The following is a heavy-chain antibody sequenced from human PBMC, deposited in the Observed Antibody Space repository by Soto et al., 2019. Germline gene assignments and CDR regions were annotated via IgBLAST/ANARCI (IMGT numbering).Heavy chain of an antibody. D-gene: IGHD6-6*01. J-gene: IGHJ4*02. Sequence: QLQLQESGPGLVKPSETLSLTCTVSGGSISSSSYYWGWIRQPPGKGLEWIGSIYYSGSTYYNPSLKSRVTISVDTSKHQFSLKLSSVTAADTAVYYCARSSGASTGCDYWGQGTLVTVSS. V-gene: IGHV4-39*01. CDR2: IYYSGST. CDR3: ARSSGASTGCDY. CDR1: GGSISSSSYY.